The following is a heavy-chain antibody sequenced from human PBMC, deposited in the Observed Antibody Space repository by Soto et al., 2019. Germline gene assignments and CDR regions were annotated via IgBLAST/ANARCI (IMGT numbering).Heavy chain of an antibody. CDR3: ARGRDEYKLGNV. CDR2: IHPSGST. D-gene: IGHD1-1*01. Sequence: QVQLQQWGAGLLKPSETLSLTCAVSGGSLSDYYWPWIRQSPGKGLEWIGEIHPSGSTNYNPTLRSRVTISEDTSKNQFSLKLTSLTAADTAVYYCARGRDEYKLGNVWGHGTTVTVSS. J-gene: IGHJ6*02. CDR1: GGSLSDYY. V-gene: IGHV4-34*01.